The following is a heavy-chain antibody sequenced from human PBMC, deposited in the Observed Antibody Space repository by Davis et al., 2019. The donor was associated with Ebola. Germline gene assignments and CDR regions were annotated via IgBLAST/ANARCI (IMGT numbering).Heavy chain of an antibody. Sequence: PGGSLRLSCTDSVITFSSYAMTWVRQAPGKGLEWVSAISGSGGSTYYADSVKGRFTISRDNSKKTLYLQMNSLRAEDTAVYYCARPRDGFNFVSYYGMDVWGKGTTVTVSS. D-gene: IGHD5-24*01. CDR3: ARPRDGFNFVSYYGMDV. CDR1: VITFSSYA. V-gene: IGHV3-23*01. CDR2: ISGSGGST. J-gene: IGHJ6*04.